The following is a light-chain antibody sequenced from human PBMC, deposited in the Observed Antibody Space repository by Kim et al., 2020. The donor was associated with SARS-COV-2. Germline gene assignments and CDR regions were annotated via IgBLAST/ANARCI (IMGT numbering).Light chain of an antibody. CDR3: QHYS. J-gene: IGKJ2*03. V-gene: IGKV1-5*03. CDR1: QSISSW. CDR2: KAS. Sequence: SPTALSASVGDRVTTTCRASQSISSWLAWYQQKPGKAPKLLIYKASSLESGVPSRFSGSGSGTEFTLTISSLQPDDFATYYRQHYSFGQGTKLEI.